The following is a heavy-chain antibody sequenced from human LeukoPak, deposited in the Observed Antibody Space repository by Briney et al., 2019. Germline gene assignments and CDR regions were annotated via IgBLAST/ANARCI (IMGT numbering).Heavy chain of an antibody. Sequence: GGPLRLSCAASGFTFSSYAMSWVRQAPGKGLEWVSAISGSGGSTYYADSVKGRFTISRDNSKNTLYLQMNSLRAEDTAVYYCAKDPYCSSTSCYDDAFDIWGQGTMVTVSS. CDR2: ISGSGGST. J-gene: IGHJ3*02. CDR1: GFTFSSYA. V-gene: IGHV3-23*01. CDR3: AKDPYCSSTSCYDDAFDI. D-gene: IGHD2-2*01.